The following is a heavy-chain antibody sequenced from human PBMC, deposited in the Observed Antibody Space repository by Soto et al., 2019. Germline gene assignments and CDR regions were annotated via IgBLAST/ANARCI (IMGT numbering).Heavy chain of an antibody. CDR3: ARESIYSSSWFDP. CDR2: INPNSGGT. V-gene: IGHV1-2*04. J-gene: IGHJ5*02. D-gene: IGHD6-13*01. Sequence: ASVKVSCKASGYTFTGYYMHWVRQAPGQGLEWMGWINPNSGGTNYAQKFQGWVTMTRDTSISTAYMELSRLRSDDTAVYYCARESIYSSSWFDPWGQGTLVTVSS. CDR1: GYTFTGYY.